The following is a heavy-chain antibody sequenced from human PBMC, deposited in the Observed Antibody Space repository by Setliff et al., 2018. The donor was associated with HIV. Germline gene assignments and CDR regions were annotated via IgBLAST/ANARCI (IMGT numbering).Heavy chain of an antibody. CDR2: ISAYSGNT. V-gene: IGHV1-18*01. CDR1: GYTFTSYG. J-gene: IGHJ3*02. CDR3: ARVAWYYSFWSGLGDAFDI. Sequence: GASVKVSCKASGYTFTSYGISWVRQAPGQGLEWMGWISAYSGNTNYAQKRQGRVTMTTDTSTSTAYMERRSLRSDDTAVYYCARVAWYYSFWSGLGDAFDIWGQGTMVTVSS. D-gene: IGHD3-3*01.